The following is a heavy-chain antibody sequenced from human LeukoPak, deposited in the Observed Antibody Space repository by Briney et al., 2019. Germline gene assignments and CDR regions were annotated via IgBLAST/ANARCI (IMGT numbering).Heavy chain of an antibody. D-gene: IGHD3-10*01. J-gene: IGHJ4*02. CDR2: ISSSSSYT. Sequence: PGGSLRLSCAASGFTFSSYSMNWVRQAPGKGLEWVSPISSSSSYTYYADSVKGRFTISRDNAKNSLYLQMNSLRAEDTAVYYCARGRSSSGSMNEYWGQGTLVTVSS. V-gene: IGHV3-21*01. CDR3: ARGRSSSGSMNEY. CDR1: GFTFSSYS.